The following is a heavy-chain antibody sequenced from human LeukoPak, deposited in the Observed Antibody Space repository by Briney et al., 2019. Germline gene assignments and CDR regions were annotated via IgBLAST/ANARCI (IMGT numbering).Heavy chain of an antibody. D-gene: IGHD2-2*01. Sequence: SQTLSLTCAISGDSVSSNSVSWKWIRQSPSRGLEWLGRTYYSSTWYNDYAVSVRGRITVNPDTSKNPFSLHLNSVTPEDTAVYYCARRLTQYDCFDPWGQGILVTVSS. V-gene: IGHV6-1*01. CDR2: TYYSSTWYN. CDR1: GDSVSSNSVS. CDR3: ARRLTQYDCFDP. J-gene: IGHJ5*02.